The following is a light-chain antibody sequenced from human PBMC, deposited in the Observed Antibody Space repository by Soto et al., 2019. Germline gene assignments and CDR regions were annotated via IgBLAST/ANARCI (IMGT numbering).Light chain of an antibody. CDR1: QSVNTY. J-gene: IGKJ4*01. V-gene: IGKV3-11*01. CDR2: DAS. CDR3: QQRSNWPLT. Sequence: EIVLTQSPATLPLSPGERATLSCSASQSVNTYLAWYQQRPGQAPRLLMYDASNRATGIPATSSGRGSGTDFTLTIASPEPEDLAVYYCQQRSNWPLTLGGGTKVDIK.